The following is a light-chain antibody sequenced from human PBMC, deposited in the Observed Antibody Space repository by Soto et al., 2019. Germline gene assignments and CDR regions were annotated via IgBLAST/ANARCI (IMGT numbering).Light chain of an antibody. V-gene: IGKV1-5*01. J-gene: IGKJ2*01. CDR2: DAS. Sequence: DIQMTQSPSTLSASVGDRVTITCRASQTIVGWLAWYQQKPGKAPDLLIYDASSLESGVPSRFSGSGSVTEFTLTITSLQPDDFATYYCQQYNNYSPYTFGQGTKLQIK. CDR3: QQYNNYSPYT. CDR1: QTIVGW.